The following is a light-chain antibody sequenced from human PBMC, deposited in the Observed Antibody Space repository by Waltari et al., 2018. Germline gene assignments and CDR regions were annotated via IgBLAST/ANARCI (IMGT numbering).Light chain of an antibody. Sequence: QSALTQPPSASGSLGQSITISCPGIRTDVEGYDPVFWYQQHPGKAPHLLIYAVTKRPSGVPDRFSGSKADNTASLAVSGLQAEDEADYYCSSYAGGSSLMFGGGTKLTVL. CDR2: AVT. V-gene: IGLV2-8*01. J-gene: IGLJ3*02. CDR1: RTDVEGYDP. CDR3: SSYAGGSSLM.